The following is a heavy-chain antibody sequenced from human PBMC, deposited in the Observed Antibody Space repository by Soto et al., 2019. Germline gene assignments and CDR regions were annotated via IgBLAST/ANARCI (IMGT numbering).Heavy chain of an antibody. V-gene: IGHV4-30-2*01. CDR3: ARIRVDSGGPNY. CDR2: IYHSGSA. D-gene: IGHD6-19*01. J-gene: IGHJ4*02. Sequence: PSETLSLTCAVSGGSISSGGYSWSWIRQPPGKGLEWIGYIYHSGSAYYNPSLKSRLTISVDRSKNQFSLKLSSVTAADTAVYYGARIRVDSGGPNYWGQGTLVTVSP. CDR1: GGSISSGGYS.